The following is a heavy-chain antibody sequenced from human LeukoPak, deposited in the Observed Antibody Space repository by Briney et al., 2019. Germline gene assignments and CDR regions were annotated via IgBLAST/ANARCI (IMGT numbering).Heavy chain of an antibody. CDR2: ISSSSSYI. Sequence: GGSLRLSCAASGFTFSSYSMNWVRQAPGKGLEWVSSISSSSSYIYYADSVKGRFTISRDNARNSLYLQMNSLRAEDTAVYYCARDLSPGVRDYYDFWSGYYKSGYYFDYWGQGTLVTVSS. D-gene: IGHD3-3*01. CDR3: ARDLSPGVRDYYDFWSGYYKSGYYFDY. J-gene: IGHJ4*02. CDR1: GFTFSSYS. V-gene: IGHV3-21*01.